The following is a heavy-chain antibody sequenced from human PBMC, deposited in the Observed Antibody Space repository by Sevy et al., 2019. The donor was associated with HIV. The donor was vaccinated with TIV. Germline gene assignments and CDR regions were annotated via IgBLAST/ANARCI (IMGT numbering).Heavy chain of an antibody. V-gene: IGHV4-34*01. CDR1: GGSFSGYY. D-gene: IGHD2-2*01. J-gene: IGHJ3*02. CDR2: INHSGST. Sequence: SETLSLTCAVYGGSFSGYYWSWIRQPPGKGLEWIGEINHSGSTNYNPSLKSRVTRSVDTSKNQFSLKLSSVTAADTAVYYCARHCSSTSCSHAFDIWGQGTMVTVSS. CDR3: ARHCSSTSCSHAFDI.